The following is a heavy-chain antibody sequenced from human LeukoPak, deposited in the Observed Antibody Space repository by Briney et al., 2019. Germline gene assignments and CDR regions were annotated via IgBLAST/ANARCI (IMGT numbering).Heavy chain of an antibody. CDR2: INHSGST. V-gene: IGHV4-34*01. CDR3: ARTPVDTAMVTSYFDY. J-gene: IGHJ4*02. CDR1: GGSFSGYY. D-gene: IGHD5-18*01. Sequence: PSETLSLTCAVYGGSFSGYYWSWIRQPPGKGLEWIGEINHSGSTNYNPSLKSRVTISVDTSKNQFSLKLSSVTAADTAVYYCARTPVDTAMVTSYFDYWGQGTLVTVSS.